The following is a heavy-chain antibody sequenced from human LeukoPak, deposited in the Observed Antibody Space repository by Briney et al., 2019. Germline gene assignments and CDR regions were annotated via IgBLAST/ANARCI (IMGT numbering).Heavy chain of an antibody. J-gene: IGHJ4*02. CDR2: LSGTGGST. V-gene: IGHV3-23*01. CDR1: GFAFSSYA. D-gene: IGHD3-22*01. Sequence: PGGSLRLSCAASGFAFSSYAMSWVRQAPGKGLEWVSGLSGTGGSTYYADSVKGRFTISRDNSKNTLYLQMNSLRAEDTAVYYCARVKMGSGYLEGDEFDYWGQGTLVTVSS. CDR3: ARVKMGSGYLEGDEFDY.